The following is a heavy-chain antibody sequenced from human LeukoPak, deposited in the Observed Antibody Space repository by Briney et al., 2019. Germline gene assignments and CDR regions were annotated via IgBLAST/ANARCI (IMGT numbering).Heavy chain of an antibody. CDR1: GSTFSSYA. V-gene: IGHV3-30-3*01. Sequence: PGGSLRLSCAASGSTFSSYAMHWVRQAPGKGLEWVAVISYDGSNKYYADSVKGRFTISRDNSKDTLYLQMNSLRAEDTAVYYCARSPLYYYDSSGYYSGGYFDYWGQGTLVTVSS. CDR3: ARSPLYYYDSSGYYSGGYFDY. J-gene: IGHJ4*02. D-gene: IGHD3-22*01. CDR2: ISYDGSNK.